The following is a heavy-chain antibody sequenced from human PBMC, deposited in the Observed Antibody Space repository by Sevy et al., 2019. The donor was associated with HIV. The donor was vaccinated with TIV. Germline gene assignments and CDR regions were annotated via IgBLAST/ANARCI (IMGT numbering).Heavy chain of an antibody. CDR2: MRYDGSNK. CDR1: RFSFNGYG. D-gene: IGHD2-8*02. V-gene: IGHV3-30*02. J-gene: IGHJ5*02. CDR3: ARGTPAFCTGGVCFNWFDP. Sequence: GGSLRLSCAASRFSFNGYGMHWVRQAPGKGLEWVAFMRYDGSNKYYAHSVKGRFTISRDDSKNTLYLQMNSLRAEDTALYYCARGTPAFCTGGVCFNWFDPWGQGTLVTVSS.